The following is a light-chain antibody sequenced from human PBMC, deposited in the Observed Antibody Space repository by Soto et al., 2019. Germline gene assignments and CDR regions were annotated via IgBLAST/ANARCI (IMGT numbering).Light chain of an antibody. CDR2: GNS. V-gene: IGLV1-40*01. J-gene: IGLJ3*02. Sequence: QSVLTQPPSVSGAPGQRVTISCTGRSSNIGAGYDVHWYQQLPGTAPKLLIYGNSNRPSGVPDRFSGSKSGTSASLAITGLQAEDEAVYYCQSYDSSLSGWVFGGGTKVTVL. CDR3: QSYDSSLSGWV. CDR1: SSNIGAGYD.